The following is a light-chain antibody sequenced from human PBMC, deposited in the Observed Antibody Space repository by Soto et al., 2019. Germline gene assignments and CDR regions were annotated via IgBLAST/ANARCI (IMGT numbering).Light chain of an antibody. V-gene: IGLV1-40*01. J-gene: IGLJ1*01. CDR3: QSYDSSLNNYV. Sequence: QSVLTQPPSVSGAPGQKVTISYTGSSSNIGAGYDVHWYQQLPGTAPKLLIYGNNNRPSGVPDRFSGSKSGTSASLAITGLQAEDEADYYCQSYDSSLNNYVFGTGTKLTVL. CDR2: GNN. CDR1: SSNIGAGYD.